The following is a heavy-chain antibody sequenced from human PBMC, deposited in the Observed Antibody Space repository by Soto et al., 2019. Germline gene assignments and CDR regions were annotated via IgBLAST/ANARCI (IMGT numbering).Heavy chain of an antibody. V-gene: IGHV1-69*02. CDR3: ASSYMGATEFDY. CDR1: GGTFSSYT. CDR2: IIPILGIA. Sequence: QVQLVQSGAEVKKPGSSVKVSCKASGGTFSSYTISWVRQAPGQGLEWMGRIIPILGIANYAQKFQGRVTITADKSSSTAYMELSSLRSEDTAVYYCASSYMGATEFDYWGQGTLVTVSS. D-gene: IGHD1-26*01. J-gene: IGHJ4*02.